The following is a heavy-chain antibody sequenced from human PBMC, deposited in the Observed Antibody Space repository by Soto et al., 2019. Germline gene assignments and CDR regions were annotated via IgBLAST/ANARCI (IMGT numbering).Heavy chain of an antibody. Sequence: PGGSPRLSCAASGFTFSDYYMSWIRQAPGKGLEWVSYISSSGSTIYYADSVKGRFTISRDNAKNSLYLQMNSLRAEDTAVYYCARCRGSLRHPVTTHYYYGMDVWGQGTTVTVSS. J-gene: IGHJ6*02. CDR2: ISSSGSTI. CDR3: ARCRGSLRHPVTTHYYYGMDV. D-gene: IGHD4-17*01. V-gene: IGHV3-11*01. CDR1: GFTFSDYY.